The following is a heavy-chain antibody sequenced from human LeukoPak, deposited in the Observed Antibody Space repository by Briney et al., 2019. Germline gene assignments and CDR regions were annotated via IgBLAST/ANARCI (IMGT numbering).Heavy chain of an antibody. J-gene: IGHJ5*02. D-gene: IGHD6-13*01. V-gene: IGHV1-18*01. Sequence: ASVKVSCKASGYTFTSYGISWVRQAPGQGLEWMGWISAYNGNTNYAQKLQGRVTMTTDTSTSTAYMELSRLRSDDTAVYYCASDIAAAGYNWFDPWGQGTLVTVSS. CDR1: GYTFTSYG. CDR3: ASDIAAAGYNWFDP. CDR2: ISAYNGNT.